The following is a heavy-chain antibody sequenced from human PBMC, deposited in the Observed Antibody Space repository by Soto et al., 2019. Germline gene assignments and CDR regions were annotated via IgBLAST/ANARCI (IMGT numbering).Heavy chain of an antibody. J-gene: IGHJ6*02. V-gene: IGHV1-2*02. D-gene: IGHD3-3*02. CDR3: ARSPSSLEGDGQHYYYGMDL. CDR1: GFTFSGFY. Sequence: ASVKVSCKPSGFTFSGFYLHWVRQAPGQGLEWMGWIKPNTDDTGYAQKFQGRVTLTWDTSSSAGYLDLSRLRSDDTAVYYCARSPSSLEGDGQHYYYGMDLWVLGTTVTVSS. CDR2: IKPNTDDT.